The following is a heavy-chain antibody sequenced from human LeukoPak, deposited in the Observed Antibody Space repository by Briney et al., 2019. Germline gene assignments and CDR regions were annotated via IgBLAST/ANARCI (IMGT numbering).Heavy chain of an antibody. D-gene: IGHD3-3*01. CDR3: ARHGLMRVAYYDFWSGYGDYMDV. CDR2: IYTSGST. Sequence: PSETLSLTCTVSGGSISSYYWSWIRQPPGKGLEWIGYIYTSGSTNYNPSLKSRVTISVDTSKNQFSLKLSSVTAADTAVYYCARHGLMRVAYYDFWSGYGDYMDVWGKGTTVTVSS. J-gene: IGHJ6*03. CDR1: GGSISSYY. V-gene: IGHV4-4*09.